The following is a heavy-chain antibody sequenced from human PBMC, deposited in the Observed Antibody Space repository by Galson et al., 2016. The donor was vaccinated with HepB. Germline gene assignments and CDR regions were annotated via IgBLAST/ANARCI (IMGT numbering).Heavy chain of an antibody. J-gene: IGHJ3*02. V-gene: IGHV3-23*01. Sequence: SLRLSCAGSGFTFATYPMSWVRQAPGKGLEWVSGVRGSGGGLDYADSVKGRFTIPRDNSKNTLYLQMSSLRAEDKAVYDCAKERGSRLTMVRGVLDPFDIWGHGTLVTVSA. CDR1: GFTFATYP. CDR2: VRGSGGGL. D-gene: IGHD3-10*01. CDR3: AKERGSRLTMVRGVLDPFDI.